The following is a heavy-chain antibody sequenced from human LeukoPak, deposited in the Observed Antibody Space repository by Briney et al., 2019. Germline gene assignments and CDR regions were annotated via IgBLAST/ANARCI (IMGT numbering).Heavy chain of an antibody. CDR3: ARDCDGDYFDY. J-gene: IGHJ4*02. CDR1: GFTFSSYE. D-gene: IGHD4-17*01. CDR2: ISSSGSTI. V-gene: IGHV3-48*03. Sequence: GGSLRLSCAASGFTFSSYEMNWVRQAPGKGLEWVSYISSSGSTIYYADSVKGRFTISRDNAKNSLYLQMNSLRAEDTAVYYCARDCDGDYFDYWGQGTLVTVSS.